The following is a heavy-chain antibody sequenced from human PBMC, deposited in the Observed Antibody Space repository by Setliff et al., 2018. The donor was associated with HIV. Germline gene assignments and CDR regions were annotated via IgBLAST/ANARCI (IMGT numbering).Heavy chain of an antibody. V-gene: IGHV1-8*02. Sequence: ASVKVSCKASGYNFINNDINWVRQATGQGLEWMGWMNPNSGNGGYAQKFQGRVTMTRSTSFSTAYMELSNLTSEDTAIYYCARKHKVSLGRGIVVLWGFDPWGQGTLVTVSS. CDR1: GYNFINND. CDR3: ARKHKVSLGRGIVVLWGFDP. D-gene: IGHD3-10*01. CDR2: MNPNSGNG. J-gene: IGHJ5*02.